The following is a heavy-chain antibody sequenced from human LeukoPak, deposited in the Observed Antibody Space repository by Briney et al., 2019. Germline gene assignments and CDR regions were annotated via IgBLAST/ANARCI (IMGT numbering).Heavy chain of an antibody. CDR2: IYSGGST. CDR1: GGSISSGGYY. CDR3: ARGARVVATVGAFDI. Sequence: ETLSLTCTVSGGSISSGGYYWSWVRQAPGKGLEWVSVIYSGGSTYYADSVKGRFTISRDNSKNTLYLQMNSLRAEDTAVYYCARGARVVATVGAFDIWGQGTMVTVSS. V-gene: IGHV3-53*01. D-gene: IGHD5-12*01. J-gene: IGHJ3*02.